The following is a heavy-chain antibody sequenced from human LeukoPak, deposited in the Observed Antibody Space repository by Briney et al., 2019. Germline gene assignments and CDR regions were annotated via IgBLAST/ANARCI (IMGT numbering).Heavy chain of an antibody. Sequence: GSLSLSCAASGFTFISYSMNWVRQAPGKGLEWVSSISSSSSYIYYADSVKGRFTISRDNAKNSLYLQMNSLRAEDTAVYYCARDFEQWPRGWGQGTLVTVSS. CDR1: GFTFISYS. CDR2: ISSSSSYI. J-gene: IGHJ4*02. D-gene: IGHD6-19*01. V-gene: IGHV3-21*01. CDR3: ARDFEQWPRG.